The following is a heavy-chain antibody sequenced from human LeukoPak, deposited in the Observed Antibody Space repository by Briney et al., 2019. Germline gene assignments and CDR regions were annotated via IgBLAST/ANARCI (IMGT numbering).Heavy chain of an antibody. CDR1: GGSISSGGYY. Sequence: SQTLSLTCTVSGGSISSGGYYWSWIRQHPGKGLEWIGYIYYSGSTYYNPSLKSRVTISVDTSKNQFSLKLASVTAADTAVYYCARDPTMVRGPQSRKDYYYGMDVWGQGTTVTVSS. CDR2: IYYSGST. D-gene: IGHD3-10*01. J-gene: IGHJ6*02. V-gene: IGHV4-31*03. CDR3: ARDPTMVRGPQSRKDYYYGMDV.